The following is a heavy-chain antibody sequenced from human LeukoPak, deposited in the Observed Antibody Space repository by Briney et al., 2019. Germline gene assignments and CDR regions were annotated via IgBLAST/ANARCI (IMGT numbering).Heavy chain of an antibody. D-gene: IGHD3-22*01. CDR2: INHSGST. Sequence: PGGPLRLSCAASGFTFSSYWMSWIRQPPGKGLEWIGEINHSGSTNYNPSLKSRVTISVDTSKNQFSLKLSSVTAADTAVYYCARGPPRRKYYYDSSVRGFDYWGQGTLVTVSS. J-gene: IGHJ4*02. CDR1: GFTFSSYW. V-gene: IGHV4-34*01. CDR3: ARGPPRRKYYYDSSVRGFDY.